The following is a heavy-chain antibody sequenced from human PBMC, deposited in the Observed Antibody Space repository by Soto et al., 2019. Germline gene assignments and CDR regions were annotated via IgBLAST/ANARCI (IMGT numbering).Heavy chain of an antibody. CDR3: ARVKRLRDDDFWSGYYTAHYYMDV. CDR1: GGSISSGGYY. D-gene: IGHD3-3*01. CDR2: IYYSGST. V-gene: IGHV4-31*03. J-gene: IGHJ6*03. Sequence: SETLSLTCTVSGGSISSGGYYWSWIRQHPGKGLEWIGYIYYSGSTYYNPSLKSRVTISVDTSKNQFSLKLSSVTAADTAVYYCARVKRLRDDDFWSGYYTAHYYMDVWGKGTTVTVSS.